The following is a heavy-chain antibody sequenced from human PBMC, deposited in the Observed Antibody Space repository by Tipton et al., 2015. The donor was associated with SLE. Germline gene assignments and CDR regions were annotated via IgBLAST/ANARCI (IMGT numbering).Heavy chain of an antibody. Sequence: LRLSCAASGFTFSSYSMNWVRQAPGKGLEWVSYISSSRSTIYYADSVKGRFTISRDNAKNSLYLQMNSLRAEDTAVYYCARDLDSSLGYWGQGPLVTVSS. CDR2: ISSSRSTI. CDR1: GFTFSSYS. CDR3: ARDLDSSLGY. J-gene: IGHJ4*02. V-gene: IGHV3-48*01. D-gene: IGHD6-6*01.